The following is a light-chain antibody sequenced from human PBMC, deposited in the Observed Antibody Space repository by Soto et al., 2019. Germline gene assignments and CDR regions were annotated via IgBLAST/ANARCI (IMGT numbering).Light chain of an antibody. CDR3: QQRTNWPTST. CDR2: DAS. CDR1: QNVRSY. V-gene: IGKV3-11*01. J-gene: IGKJ5*01. Sequence: EIVLTQSPATLSLSPGERATLSYRASQNVRSYLAWYQQKPGQAPRLLIHDASSRATGIPDRFSGSGSGTDFTLTISSLEPEDSAVYYCQQRTNWPTSTFGQGTRLEIK.